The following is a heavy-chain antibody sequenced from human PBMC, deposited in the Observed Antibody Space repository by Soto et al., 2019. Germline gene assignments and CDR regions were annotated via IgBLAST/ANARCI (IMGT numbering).Heavy chain of an antibody. CDR1: GFTFSDNW. CDR3: TRGGTRTTDWGLFDS. J-gene: IGHJ4*02. D-gene: IGHD7-27*01. V-gene: IGHV3-74*01. Sequence: EVKVVESGGGLVQPGGSLRLSCAASGFTFSDNWMHRVRQPPGKGPVWVSRISGDASSTSYADSVKGRFTISRDSAKNTVYLQMDSLRVEDTAVYYCTRGGTRTTDWGLFDSWGQGTLVTVSS. CDR2: ISGDASST.